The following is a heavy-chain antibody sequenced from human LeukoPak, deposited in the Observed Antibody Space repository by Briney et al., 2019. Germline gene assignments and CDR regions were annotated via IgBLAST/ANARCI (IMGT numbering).Heavy chain of an antibody. D-gene: IGHD1-7*01. CDR2: INHSGST. CDR1: GGSFSGYY. V-gene: IGHV4-34*01. Sequence: PSETLSLTCAVYGGSFSGYYWSWIRQPPGKGLEWIGEINHSGSTNYNPSLKSRVTISVDTSKNQFSLKLSSVTAADTAVYYCARYNWNYGDFDYWGQGTLVTVSS. J-gene: IGHJ4*02. CDR3: ARYNWNYGDFDY.